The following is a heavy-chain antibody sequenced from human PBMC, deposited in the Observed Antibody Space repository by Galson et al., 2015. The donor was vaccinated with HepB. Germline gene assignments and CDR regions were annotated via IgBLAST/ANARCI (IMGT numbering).Heavy chain of an antibody. J-gene: IGHJ4*02. CDR2: IWYDGSNK. CDR1: GFTFSRYG. Sequence: SLRLSCAASGFTFSRYGMHWVRQAPGKGLEWVAVIWYDGSNKYYADSVKGRFTISRDNSKNTLYLQMNSLRAEDTAVYYCARQYCGGDCYPDYWGQGTLVTVSS. D-gene: IGHD2-21*02. V-gene: IGHV3-33*01. CDR3: ARQYCGGDCYPDY.